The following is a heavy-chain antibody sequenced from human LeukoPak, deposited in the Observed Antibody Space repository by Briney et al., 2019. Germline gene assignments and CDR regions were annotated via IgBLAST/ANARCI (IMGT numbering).Heavy chain of an antibody. CDR2: INHSGST. D-gene: IGHD6-13*01. J-gene: IGHJ4*02. V-gene: IGHV4-39*07. Sequence: PSETLSLTCTVSGGSISSSIYYWGWIRQPPGKGLEWIGEINHSGSTNYNPSLKSRVTISVDTSKNQFSLKLSSVTAADTAVYYCARAPGIAAAGTFIDYWGQGTLVTVSS. CDR1: GGSISSSIYY. CDR3: ARAPGIAAAGTFIDY.